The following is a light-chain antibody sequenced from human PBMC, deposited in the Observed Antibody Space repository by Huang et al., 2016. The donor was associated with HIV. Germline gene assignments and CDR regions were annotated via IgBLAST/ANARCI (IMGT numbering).Light chain of an antibody. V-gene: IGKV3-11*01. CDR1: QSVSAY. J-gene: IGKJ4*01. CDR2: GAS. CDR3: QQRSDWPLT. Sequence: EFVLTQSPATLSLSPGERATLSCRASQSVSAYLAWYQQKPGQAPRLLIYGASNRATGIPARVSGRGSGTDFTLTISSLEPEDFAVYYCQQRSDWPLTFGGGTKVEIK.